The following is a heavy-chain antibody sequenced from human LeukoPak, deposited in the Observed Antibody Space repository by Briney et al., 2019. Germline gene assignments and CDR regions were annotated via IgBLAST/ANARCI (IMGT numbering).Heavy chain of an antibody. CDR3: ARLRDSSGYPDY. CDR2: IYYSGNT. Sequence: PSETLSLTCTVSGGSISSYYWSWIRQPPGKGLEWIGYIYYSGNTNYNPSLKSRVTISVDTSKNQFSLKLSSVTAADTAVYYCARLRDSSGYPDYWGQGTLVTVSS. J-gene: IGHJ4*02. V-gene: IGHV4-59*08. CDR1: GGSISSYY. D-gene: IGHD3-22*01.